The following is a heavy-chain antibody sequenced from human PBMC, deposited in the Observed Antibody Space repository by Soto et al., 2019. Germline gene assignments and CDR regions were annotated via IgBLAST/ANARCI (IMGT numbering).Heavy chain of an antibody. D-gene: IGHD1-7*01. CDR3: ARGNYGYDY. V-gene: IGHV4-31*03. Sequence: SDTLSLTCTVSGGPNNSGNYYWRWIRQHPGKGLEWIGHIYHSGNTYYNPSLKSRVTMSVDTSTNQFSLNLSSVTAADTAVYYCARGNYGYDYWGQGTQVTVSS. J-gene: IGHJ4*02. CDR2: IYHSGNT. CDR1: GGPNNSGNYY.